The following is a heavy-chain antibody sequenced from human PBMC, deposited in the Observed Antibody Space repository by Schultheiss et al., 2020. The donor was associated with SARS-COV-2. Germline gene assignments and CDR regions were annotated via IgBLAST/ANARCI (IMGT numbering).Heavy chain of an antibody. CDR1: GGSISSGGYY. CDR3: ASSQDVHGDYVPMDV. J-gene: IGHJ6*02. Sequence: SETLSLTCTVSGGSISSGGYYWSWIRQHPGKGLEWIGEINHSGSTNYNPSLKSRVTISVDTSKNQFSLKLSSVTAADTAVYYCASSQDVHGDYVPMDVWGQGTTVTVSS. CDR2: INHSGST. D-gene: IGHD4-17*01. V-gene: IGHV4-31*03.